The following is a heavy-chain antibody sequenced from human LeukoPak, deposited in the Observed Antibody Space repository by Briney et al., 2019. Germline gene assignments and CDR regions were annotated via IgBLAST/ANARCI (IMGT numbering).Heavy chain of an antibody. D-gene: IGHD3-10*01. J-gene: IGHJ6*04. V-gene: IGHV5-51*01. Sequence: GESLKISCKASGYRFTYFWIAWVRQTPGKGLEWMGIIYAGNSDTRYSPSLQGQVTMSVDKSSSTAYLQWTSLKASDTAMYYCARSGFARGMDVWGKGTTVTVAS. CDR1: GYRFTYFW. CDR3: ARSGFARGMDV. CDR2: IYAGNSDT.